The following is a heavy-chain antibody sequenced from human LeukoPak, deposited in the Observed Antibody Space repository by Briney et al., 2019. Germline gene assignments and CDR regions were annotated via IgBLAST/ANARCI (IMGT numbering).Heavy chain of an antibody. J-gene: IGHJ3*02. Sequence: GGSLRLSCAASGFTFNDYYMSWIRQAPGKGLEWVSYMSSSGSTIYYADSVKGRFTISRDNAKNSLYLQMNSLRAEDTAVYYCARDDGTYCGGDCFGAFDIWGQGTMVTVSS. V-gene: IGHV3-11*04. CDR3: ARDDGTYCGGDCFGAFDI. CDR1: GFTFNDYY. D-gene: IGHD2-21*01. CDR2: MSSSGSTI.